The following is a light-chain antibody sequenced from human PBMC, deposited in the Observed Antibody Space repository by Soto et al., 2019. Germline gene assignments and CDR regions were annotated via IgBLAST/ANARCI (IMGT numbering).Light chain of an antibody. CDR1: SSDIGTYDS. CDR2: EVN. V-gene: IGLV2-14*01. CDR3: SSYTTSTTMV. Sequence: QSVLTQPASVSGPPGQSITISCTGTSSDIGTYDSVSWYHQHPGKAPKLMVYEVNNRPSGVSNRFSGSKSGNTASLTISGLQVEDEADYYCSSYTTSTTMVFGGGTKLTVL. J-gene: IGLJ3*02.